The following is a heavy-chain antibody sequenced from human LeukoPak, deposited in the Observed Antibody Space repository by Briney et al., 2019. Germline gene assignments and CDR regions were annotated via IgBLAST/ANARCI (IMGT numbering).Heavy chain of an antibody. CDR3: AISIAARPGEPPP. CDR1: GGSFSGYY. CDR2: INHSGST. D-gene: IGHD6-6*01. J-gene: IGHJ5*02. Sequence: PSETLSLTCAVYGGSFSGYYWSWIRQPPGKGLEWIGEINHSGSTNYNPSLKSRVTISVDTSKNQFSLKLSSVTAADTAVYYCAISIAARPGEPPPWGQGTLVTVSS. V-gene: IGHV4-34*01.